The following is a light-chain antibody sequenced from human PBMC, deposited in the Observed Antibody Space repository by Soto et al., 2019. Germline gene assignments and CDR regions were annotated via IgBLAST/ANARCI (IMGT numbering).Light chain of an antibody. V-gene: IGKV1-5*03. CDR1: QSISTW. CDR3: QHSHPDSRA. CDR2: KAS. Sequence: DIQMTQSPSTLSASVGDRITITCRASQSISTWLAWYQQKPGKAPKLLIYKASSLQSGVTSRFSGSGSGTEFTLTISSLQPDDLATYYCQHSHPDSRAVGQGTNVEIK. J-gene: IGKJ1*01.